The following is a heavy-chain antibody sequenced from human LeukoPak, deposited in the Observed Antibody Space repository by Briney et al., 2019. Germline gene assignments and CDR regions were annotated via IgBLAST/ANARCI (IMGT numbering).Heavy chain of an antibody. J-gene: IGHJ4*02. D-gene: IGHD3-22*01. CDR1: GFNFSTYS. CDR2: ISSSSSTI. CDR3: ARGPVLYYYDSSGKFDY. V-gene: IGHV3-48*01. Sequence: GGSLRLSCAASGFNFSTYSMNWVRQAPGKGLEWVSYISSSSSTIYYADSVRGRFTISRDNAKNSLYLQMNSLRAEDTAVYYCARGPVLYYYDSSGKFDYWGQGTLVTVSS.